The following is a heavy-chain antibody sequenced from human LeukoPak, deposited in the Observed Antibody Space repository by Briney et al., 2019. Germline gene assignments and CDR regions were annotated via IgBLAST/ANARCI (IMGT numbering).Heavy chain of an antibody. CDR1: GGSISSSSYY. CDR3: ALPQKLPLRHFDWFGAFDI. V-gene: IGHV4-39*01. Sequence: SETLSLTCTVSGGSISSSSYYWGWIRQPPGKGLEWIGSIYYSGSTYYNPSLKSRVTISVDTSKNQFSLKLSSVTAADTAVYYCALPQKLPLRHFDWFGAFDIWGQGTMVTVSS. J-gene: IGHJ3*02. CDR2: IYYSGST. D-gene: IGHD3-9*01.